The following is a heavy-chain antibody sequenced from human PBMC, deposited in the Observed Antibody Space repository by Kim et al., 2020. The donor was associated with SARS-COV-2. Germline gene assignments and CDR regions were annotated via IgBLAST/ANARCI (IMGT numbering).Heavy chain of an antibody. CDR3: ASLREWFDP. CDR2: SDT. J-gene: IGHJ5*02. V-gene: IGHV5-10-1*01. Sequence: SDTNYSPSFQGHVTISADKSISTAYLQWSSLKASDTAMYYCASLREWFDPWGQGTLVTVSS.